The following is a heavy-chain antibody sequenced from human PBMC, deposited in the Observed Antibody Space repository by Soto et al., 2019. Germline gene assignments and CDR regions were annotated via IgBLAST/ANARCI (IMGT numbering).Heavy chain of an antibody. J-gene: IGHJ3*02. Sequence: QVQLQESGPGLVKPSQTLSLTCSVSGVSINSGGYYWSWIRHHPGKGLEWIGYIYYTGHTFYDPSLKSRVAMSLDTSKNQFSLKLSSVTAADTAVYYCARGSQLERDALDIWGQGTMVTVSS. D-gene: IGHD1-1*01. V-gene: IGHV4-31*03. CDR2: IYYTGHT. CDR1: GVSINSGGYY. CDR3: ARGSQLERDALDI.